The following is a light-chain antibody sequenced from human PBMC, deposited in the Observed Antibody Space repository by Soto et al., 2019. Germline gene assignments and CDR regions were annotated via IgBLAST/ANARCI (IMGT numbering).Light chain of an antibody. Sequence: EIVLKQSPATLYLSPGESATLSCRASQSVSSYLSWYQQKPGQAPRLLIYDASNRATGIPARFSGSGSGTDFTLTIGRLEPEDFVGYSCQPRRTWARCTFGQGTKLEIK. CDR3: QPRRTWARCT. V-gene: IGKV3-11*01. CDR1: QSVSSY. CDR2: DAS. J-gene: IGKJ2*02.